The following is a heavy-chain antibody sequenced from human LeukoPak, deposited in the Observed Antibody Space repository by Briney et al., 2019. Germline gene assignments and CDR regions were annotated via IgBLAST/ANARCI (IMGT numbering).Heavy chain of an antibody. CDR2: IYYSGST. V-gene: IGHV4-39*07. D-gene: IGHD3-22*01. Sequence: PSETLSLTCTVSGGSISSSSYYWGWIRQPPGKGLEWIGSIYYSGSTYYNPSLKSRVTISVDTSKNQFSLKLSSVTAADTAVYYCARDIPPDGEYYDSSGYSGYWGQGTLVTVSS. CDR1: GGSISSSSYY. J-gene: IGHJ4*02. CDR3: ARDIPPDGEYYDSSGYSGY.